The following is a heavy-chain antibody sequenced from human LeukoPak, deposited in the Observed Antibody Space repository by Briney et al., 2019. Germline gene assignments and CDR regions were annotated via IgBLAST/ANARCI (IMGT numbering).Heavy chain of an antibody. CDR2: IYPGDSDT. Sequence: GESLKISCKGSGYSFTSYWIGWVRQMPGKGLEWMGTIYPGDSDTRYSPSFQGQVTISADKSISTAYLQWSSLKASDTAMYYCARQVGKTYYDILTGYSYWFDPWGQGTLVTVSS. J-gene: IGHJ5*02. CDR1: GYSFTSYW. V-gene: IGHV5-51*01. CDR3: ARQVGKTYYDILTGYSYWFDP. D-gene: IGHD3-9*01.